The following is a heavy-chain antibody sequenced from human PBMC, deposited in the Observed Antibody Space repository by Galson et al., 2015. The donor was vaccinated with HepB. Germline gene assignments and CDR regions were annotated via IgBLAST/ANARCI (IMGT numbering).Heavy chain of an antibody. J-gene: IGHJ4*02. D-gene: IGHD6-13*01. Sequence: SLRLSCAASGFTFSTYAMTWVRQAPGKGLEGVSTLTGSGDRTYYADSVKGRFTISRDNSKNTLYVQMNSLRADDTAVYYCAKAWSSSGWYFFDYWGQGTLVTVSS. V-gene: IGHV3-23*01. CDR3: AKAWSSSGWYFFDY. CDR2: LTGSGDRT. CDR1: GFTFSTYA.